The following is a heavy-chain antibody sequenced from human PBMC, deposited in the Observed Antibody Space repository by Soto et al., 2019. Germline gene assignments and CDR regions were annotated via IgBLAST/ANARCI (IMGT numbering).Heavy chain of an antibody. D-gene: IGHD3-10*01. Sequence: ASVKVSCKASGYTFTSYAMHWVRQAPGQRLEWMGWINAGNGNTKYSQKFQGWVTMTRDTSINTAYMELSRLRSDDTAVYYCARAGVYYGMEVWGQGTTVTVSS. V-gene: IGHV1-3*01. CDR2: INAGNGNT. CDR1: GYTFTSYA. CDR3: ARAGVYYGMEV. J-gene: IGHJ6*02.